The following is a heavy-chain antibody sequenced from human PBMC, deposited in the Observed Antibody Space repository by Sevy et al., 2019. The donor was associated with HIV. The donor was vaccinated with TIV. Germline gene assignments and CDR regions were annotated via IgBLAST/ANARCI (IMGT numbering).Heavy chain of an antibody. V-gene: IGHV1-69*13. Sequence: ASVKVSCKASGGTFNNHGINWVRQAPGQGLQWMGGILPLSGLVNYAQNLQGRVAITADESTRTVYMELSSLRFEDTAVYYCARDRPCGGDCYFLDSWGRGALVTVSS. CDR2: ILPLSGLV. J-gene: IGHJ4*02. CDR1: GGTFNNHG. CDR3: ARDRPCGGDCYFLDS. D-gene: IGHD2-21*01.